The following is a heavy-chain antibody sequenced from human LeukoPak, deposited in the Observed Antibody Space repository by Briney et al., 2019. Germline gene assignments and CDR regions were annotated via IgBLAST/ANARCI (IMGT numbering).Heavy chain of an antibody. V-gene: IGHV3-23*03. CDR3: ARAYCSGGSCYYRFFY. Sequence: PGGSLRLSCAASGFTFSSYAMTWVRQAPGKGLEWVSGIDSVGSSTYYADSVKGRFTISRDASKNTLNLLMNSLRAEDTAVYYCARAYCSGGSCYYRFFYWGQGTLVTVSS. CDR1: GFTFSSYA. D-gene: IGHD2-15*01. J-gene: IGHJ4*02. CDR2: IDSVGSST.